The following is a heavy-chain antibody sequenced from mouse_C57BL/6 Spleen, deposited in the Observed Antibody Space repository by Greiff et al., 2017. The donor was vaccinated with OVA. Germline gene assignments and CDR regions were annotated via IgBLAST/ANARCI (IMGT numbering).Heavy chain of an antibody. CDR2: IWSGGST. D-gene: IGHD2-4*01. CDR1: GFSLTSYG. Sequence: VQLQESGPGLVQPSQSLSITCTVSGFSLTSYGVHWVRQSPGKGLEWLGVIWSGGSTDYNAAFISRLSISKDNSKSQVFFKMNSLQADDTAIYYCARSLYYEYDDWYFDVWGTGTTVTVSS. V-gene: IGHV2-2*01. J-gene: IGHJ1*03. CDR3: ARSLYYEYDDWYFDV.